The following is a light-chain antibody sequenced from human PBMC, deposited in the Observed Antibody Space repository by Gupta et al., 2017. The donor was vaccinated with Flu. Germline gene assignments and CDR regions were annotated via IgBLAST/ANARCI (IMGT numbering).Light chain of an antibody. J-gene: IGKJ2*01. V-gene: IGKV1-17*01. CDR2: AAS. CDR1: QGIRNE. CDR3: LQHNSYPYT. Sequence: DIQMTQSPCCLSPSVGDRVTITCRASQGIRNELGWYQQKPGKAPKRLIYAASILSSGVPSRFSDSGSGTEFTLTISSLQPEDFATYYCLQHNSYPYTFGQGTKLEIK.